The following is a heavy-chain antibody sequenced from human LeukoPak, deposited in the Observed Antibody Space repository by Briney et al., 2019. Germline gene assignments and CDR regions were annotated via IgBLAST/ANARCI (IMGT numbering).Heavy chain of an antibody. D-gene: IGHD6-19*01. CDR2: ISYDESNR. CDR3: ARRGSSGCFDY. J-gene: IGHJ4*02. CDR1: GFTFNTYT. V-gene: IGHV3-30-3*01. Sequence: GGSLRLSCAASGFTFNTYTIHWVRQAPGKGLEWVAAISYDESNRYYADSVKGRFTISRDNSKNTLYLQMNSLRAEDTAVYYCARRGSSGCFDYWGQGTLVTVSS.